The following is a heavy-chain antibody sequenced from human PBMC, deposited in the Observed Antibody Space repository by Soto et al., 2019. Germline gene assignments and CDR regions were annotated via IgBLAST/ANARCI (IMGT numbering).Heavy chain of an antibody. CDR1: CGSISGGGYY. D-gene: IGHD2-2*01. V-gene: IGHV4-31*03. J-gene: IGHJ4*02. CDR3: ARAPHIVVVPAAYFDY. CDR2: IYYSGST. Sequence: SENLSHRYTVSCGSISGGGYYWSMIRQHPGKGLEWIGYIYYSGSTYYNPSLKSRVTISVDTSKNQFSLKLSSVTAADTAVYYCARAPHIVVVPAAYFDYWGQGTLVTVSS.